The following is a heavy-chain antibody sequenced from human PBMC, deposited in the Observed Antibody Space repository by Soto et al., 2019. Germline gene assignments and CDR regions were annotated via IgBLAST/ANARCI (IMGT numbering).Heavy chain of an antibody. J-gene: IGHJ5*02. CDR1: GGSISSGGCY. D-gene: IGHD3-9*01. Sequence: QVQLQESGPGLVKPSQTLSLTCTVSGGSISSGGCYWSWIRQHPGKGLEWIGYVYYSGSTYYNPSLKSRVTISLDTSKHHFSMKLSSVSAANTAVYYCARGSTVFRYFDWLPIDPWGQGTLVTVSS. CDR2: VYYSGST. V-gene: IGHV4-31*03. CDR3: ARGSTVFRYFDWLPIDP.